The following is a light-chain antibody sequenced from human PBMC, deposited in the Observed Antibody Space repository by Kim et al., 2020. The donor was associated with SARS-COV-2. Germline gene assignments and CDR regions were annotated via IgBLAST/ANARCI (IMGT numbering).Light chain of an antibody. CDR2: GAS. J-gene: IGKJ5*01. Sequence: SVCQGKRATNSCRARKSVSNNLAWYQQKPGQPPKLIIYGASTRATGIPARFSGGGSGTEFTLSISSLQSEDLAVYYWQHNNNWPSFGQGKRVEIK. CDR3: QHNNNWPS. V-gene: IGKV3-15*01. CDR1: KSVSNN.